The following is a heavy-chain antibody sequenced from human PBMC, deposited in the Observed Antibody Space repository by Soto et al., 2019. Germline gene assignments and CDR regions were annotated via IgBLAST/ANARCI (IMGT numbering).Heavy chain of an antibody. Sequence: QVRLVQSGAEVKKPGASVKVSCEASGFTFSNYYMHWIRQAPGQGLEWMGIINPSGDSTTFAQRFQGRVTMTRDTSTSTVYMDLSSLTFEDTAVYYCTRGADVEKFEGLIFDTWVQGTLVTVSS. V-gene: IGHV1-46*01. J-gene: IGHJ5*02. CDR3: TRGADVEKFEGLIFDT. CDR2: INPSGDST. D-gene: IGHD3-3*01. CDR1: GFTFSNYY.